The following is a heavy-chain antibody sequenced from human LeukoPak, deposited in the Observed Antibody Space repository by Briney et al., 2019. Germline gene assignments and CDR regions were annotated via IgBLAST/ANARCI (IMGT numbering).Heavy chain of an antibody. Sequence: ASVKVSCKASGYTFTSYDINWVRQATGQGLEWMGWMNPNSGNTGYAQKFQGRVTMTEDTSTDTAYMELSSPRSEDTAVYYCATGQEGALDAFDIWGQGTMVTVSS. J-gene: IGHJ3*02. CDR2: MNPNSGNT. CDR3: ATGQEGALDAFDI. CDR1: GYTFTSYD. V-gene: IGHV1-8*01. D-gene: IGHD4/OR15-4a*01.